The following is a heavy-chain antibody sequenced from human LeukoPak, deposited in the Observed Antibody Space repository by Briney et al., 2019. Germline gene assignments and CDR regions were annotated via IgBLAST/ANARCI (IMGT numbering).Heavy chain of an antibody. CDR1: GFTVSSYS. D-gene: IGHD3-10*01. CDR2: ISSSSSTI. CDR3: ARDNGGDFAFDI. Sequence: GGSLRLSCAASGFTVSSYSMNWVRQAPGKGLEWVSYISSSSSTIYYADSVKGRFTISRDNAKNSLYLQMNSLRAEDTAVYYCARDNGGDFAFDIWGQGTMVTVSS. J-gene: IGHJ3*02. V-gene: IGHV3-48*01.